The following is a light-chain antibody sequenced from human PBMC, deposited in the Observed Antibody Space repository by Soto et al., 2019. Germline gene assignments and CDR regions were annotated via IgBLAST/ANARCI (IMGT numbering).Light chain of an antibody. Sequence: EIVLTQSPGTLSLSPGERATLSCRASQPISSHNYLAWYQQKPGQAPRVLIYGASRRATGISDRFSGSGSGTDFTLTISRLEPEDFAVYYCQPYDNSPLTFGGGTKVEIK. CDR2: GAS. CDR1: QPISSHNY. CDR3: QPYDNSPLT. J-gene: IGKJ4*01. V-gene: IGKV3-20*01.